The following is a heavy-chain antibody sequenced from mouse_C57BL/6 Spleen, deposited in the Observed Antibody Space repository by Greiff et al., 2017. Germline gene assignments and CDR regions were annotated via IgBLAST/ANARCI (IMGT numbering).Heavy chain of an antibody. CDR1: GYTFTSYW. CDR2: IDPSDSYT. D-gene: IGHD1-1*01. Sequence: VQLQQPGAELVRPGTSVKLSCKASGYTFTSYWMHWVKQRPGQGLEWIGVIDPSDSYTNYNQKFKGKATLTVDTSSSTAYMQLSSLTSEDSAVYYCARNGYYGSSPYYFDYWGQGTTLTVSS. V-gene: IGHV1-59*01. J-gene: IGHJ2*01. CDR3: ARNGYYGSSPYYFDY.